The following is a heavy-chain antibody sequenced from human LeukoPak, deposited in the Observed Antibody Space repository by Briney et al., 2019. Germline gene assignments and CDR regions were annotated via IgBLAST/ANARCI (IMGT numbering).Heavy chain of an antibody. CDR2: IYYSGST. D-gene: IGHD6-19*01. J-gene: IGHJ4*02. CDR3: ARAQYSSGWYLDY. Sequence: SETLSLTCTVSGGSIRSGDYYWSWIRQLPGKGLEWIGYIYYSGSTYYNPSLKSRVTISVDTSKSQFSLTLSSVTAADTAVYYCARAQYSSGWYLDYWGQGTLVAVSS. V-gene: IGHV4-30-4*01. CDR1: GGSIRSGDYY.